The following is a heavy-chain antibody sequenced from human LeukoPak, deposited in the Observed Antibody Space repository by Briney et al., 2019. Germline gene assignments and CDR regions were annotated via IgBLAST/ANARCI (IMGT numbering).Heavy chain of an antibody. Sequence: SETLSLTCTVSGYSISSGYYWGWIRQPPGKGLEWIGSIYYSGSTYYNPSLKSRVTISVDTSKYQFSLKLSSVTAADTAVYYCARIVVDPAKTDYWGQGTLVTVSS. D-gene: IGHD2-15*01. CDR2: IYYSGST. V-gene: IGHV4-38-2*02. J-gene: IGHJ4*02. CDR3: ARIVVDPAKTDY. CDR1: GYSISSGYY.